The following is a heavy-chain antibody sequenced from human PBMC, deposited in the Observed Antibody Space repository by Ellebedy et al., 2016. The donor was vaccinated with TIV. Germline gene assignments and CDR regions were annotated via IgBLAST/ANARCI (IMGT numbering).Heavy chain of an antibody. Sequence: GESLKISXAASGFTFSSYSMNWVRQAPGKGLEWVSSISSSSSYIYYADSVKGRFTISRDNAKNSLYLQMNSLRAEDTAVYYCARGTPNSYGYGYYYMDVWGKGTTVTVSS. CDR2: ISSSSSYI. D-gene: IGHD5-18*01. CDR1: GFTFSSYS. CDR3: ARGTPNSYGYGYYYMDV. J-gene: IGHJ6*03. V-gene: IGHV3-21*01.